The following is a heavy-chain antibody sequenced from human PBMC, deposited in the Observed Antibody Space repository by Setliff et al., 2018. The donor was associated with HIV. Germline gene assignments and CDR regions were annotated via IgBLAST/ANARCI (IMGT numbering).Heavy chain of an antibody. D-gene: IGHD1-26*01. J-gene: IGHJ4*02. V-gene: IGHV3-30*04. CDR2: ISYDGTTA. CDR3: ATGIVAATYFDY. Sequence: GGSLRLSCAASGFNFRSYSLHWVRQAPGEGLEWVAVISYDGTTAYYADSVKGRFTASRDNSKNTLYLQMDSLGLDDTAVYFCATGIVAATYFDYWGQGTLVTVSS. CDR1: GFNFRSYS.